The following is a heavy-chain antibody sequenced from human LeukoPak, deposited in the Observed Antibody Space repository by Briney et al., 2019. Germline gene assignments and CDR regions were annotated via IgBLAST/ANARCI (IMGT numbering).Heavy chain of an antibody. V-gene: IGHV4-39*07. Sequence: SETLSLTCTVSGGSISDSSYYWGLIRQPPGKGLEWIGSIYYSGSTYYNPSLKSRVTISLDTSKNQFSLKLSSVTAADTAVYYCARGSIGGYNYGGAFDIWGQGTMVTVSS. CDR3: ARGSIGGYNYGGAFDI. CDR2: IYYSGST. J-gene: IGHJ3*02. CDR1: GGSISDSSYY. D-gene: IGHD5-18*01.